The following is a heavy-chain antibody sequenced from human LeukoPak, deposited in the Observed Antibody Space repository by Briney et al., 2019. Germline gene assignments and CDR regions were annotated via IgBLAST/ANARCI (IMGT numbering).Heavy chain of an antibody. D-gene: IGHD3-16*01. CDR1: GDSVSSNSAA. CDR3: ASWAQGVDYYYYMDV. Sequence: SQTLSLTCAISGDSVSSNSAAWNWIRQSPSRGLEWLGRTYYRSKWYNDYAVSVKSRITINPDTSKNQFSLKLSSVTAADTAVYYCASWAQGVDYYYYMDVWGKGTTVTVSS. CDR2: TYYRSKWYN. J-gene: IGHJ6*03. V-gene: IGHV6-1*01.